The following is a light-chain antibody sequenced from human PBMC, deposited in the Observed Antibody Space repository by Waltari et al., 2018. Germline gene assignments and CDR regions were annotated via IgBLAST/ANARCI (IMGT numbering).Light chain of an antibody. Sequence: QSALTQPRSVSGSPGQSVTISCTGTSSDVGGYNYVSWYQHHPGKAPKLTIYDVTKRSSGVPDRFSASKSDNTASLTISGLQAEDEADYYCCSYAGSITFWVFGGGTKLTVL. CDR1: SSDVGGYNY. V-gene: IGLV2-11*01. J-gene: IGLJ3*02. CDR2: DVT. CDR3: CSYAGSITFWV.